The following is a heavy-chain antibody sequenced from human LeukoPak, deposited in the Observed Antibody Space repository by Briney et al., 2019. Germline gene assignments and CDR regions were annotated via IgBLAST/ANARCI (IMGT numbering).Heavy chain of an antibody. CDR2: ISAYNGNT. J-gene: IGHJ4*02. Sequence: ASVKVSCKASGYTFTSYGISWVRQAPGQGLEWMGWISAYNGNTNYAQKLQGRVTMTTDTSTSTAYMELRSLRSDDTAVYYCARDHYTTYYYDSSGYRDYWGQGTLVTVSS. D-gene: IGHD3-22*01. CDR1: GYTFTSYG. CDR3: ARDHYTTYYYDSSGYRDY. V-gene: IGHV1-18*01.